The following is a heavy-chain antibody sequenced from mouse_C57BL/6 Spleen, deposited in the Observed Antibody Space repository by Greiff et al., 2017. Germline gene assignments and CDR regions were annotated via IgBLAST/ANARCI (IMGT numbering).Heavy chain of an antibody. Sequence: QVQLQQPGAELVKPGASVKVSCKASGYTFTSYWMHWVKQRPGQGLEWIGRIHPSDSDTNYNQKFKGKATLTVDKSSSTAYIQRSSLTSEDSAVYYCATNGNYYAMDYWGQGTSVTVSS. J-gene: IGHJ4*01. CDR1: GYTFTSYW. CDR2: IHPSDSDT. CDR3: ATNGNYYAMDY. V-gene: IGHV1-74*01. D-gene: IGHD2-1*01.